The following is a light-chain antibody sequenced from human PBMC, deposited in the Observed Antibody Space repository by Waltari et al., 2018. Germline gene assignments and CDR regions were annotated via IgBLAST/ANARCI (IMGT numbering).Light chain of an antibody. CDR2: EAS. CDR3: QQRSNWPIT. CDR1: QSVSSY. Sequence: EIVLPQSPATLSLSLGERATLSCRSSQSVSSYLAWYQQNPGQAPRLLIYEASNRATGVPARFRGSGSGTDFTLTISSLEPEDFAVYYCQQRSNWPITFGQGTRLEIK. V-gene: IGKV3-11*01. J-gene: IGKJ5*01.